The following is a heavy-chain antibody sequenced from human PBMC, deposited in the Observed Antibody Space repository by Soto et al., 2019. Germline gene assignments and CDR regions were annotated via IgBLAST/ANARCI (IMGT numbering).Heavy chain of an antibody. CDR2: VSSSSSFI. CDR1: GFTFSSYS. CDR3: SKEDSYYYGLDV. V-gene: IGHV3-21*01. J-gene: IGHJ6*02. Sequence: PGGSLRLSCAASGFTFSSYSMNWVRQAPGKGLEWVSFVSSSSSFISYADSVKGRFTISRDNAKNSLYLQMNSLRAEDTAVYCCSKEDSYYYGLDVWGQGTTVTVSS.